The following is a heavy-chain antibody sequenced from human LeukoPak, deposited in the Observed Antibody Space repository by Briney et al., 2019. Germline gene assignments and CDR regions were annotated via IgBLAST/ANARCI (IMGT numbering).Heavy chain of an antibody. J-gene: IGHJ4*02. CDR1: GASISSGRNY. CDR3: ARHLSGTNMAHYFDH. Sequence: SETLSLTCTVSGASISSGRNYWGWIRQSPGKGLEWIASIYSSGNTYYNPSLQSRVSVSVDTSKNQFSVRLSSLTAADTAVYYCARHLSGTNMAHYFDHXGQXTXXXVXS. D-gene: IGHD1-1*01. V-gene: IGHV4-39*01. CDR2: IYSSGNT.